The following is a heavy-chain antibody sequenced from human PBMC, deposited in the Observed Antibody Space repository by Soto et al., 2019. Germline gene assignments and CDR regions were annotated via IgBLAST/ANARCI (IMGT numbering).Heavy chain of an antibody. V-gene: IGHV3-49*04. J-gene: IGHJ4*02. CDR1: GFTFGGYA. CDR3: TRASSLDFDF. D-gene: IGHD3-16*01. CDR2: IRRNAYGGTT. Sequence: PGGSLRPSCTTSGFTFGGYALSWARQAPGKGLEWVGFIRRNAYGGTTDYAASVKGRFTISRDDSKSIAYLQMNSLRTEDTALYYCTRASSLDFDFWGQGTLVTVSS.